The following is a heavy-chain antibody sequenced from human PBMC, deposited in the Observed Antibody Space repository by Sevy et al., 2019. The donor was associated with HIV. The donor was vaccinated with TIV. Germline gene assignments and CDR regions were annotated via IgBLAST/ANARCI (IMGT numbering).Heavy chain of an antibody. CDR1: GFTFSRYW. D-gene: IGHD2-2*01. V-gene: IGHV3-7*03. J-gene: IGHJ6*02. CDR3: ARDCSSTRCLWGMDV. Sequence: GGSLRLSCAASGFTFSRYWMSWVRQAPGKGLEWVANIKVDGSEKYYVDSVKDRFTISRDNAKNSLYLQMNSLRAEDTAVYYCARDCSSTRCLWGMDVWGQGTTVTVSS. CDR2: IKVDGSEK.